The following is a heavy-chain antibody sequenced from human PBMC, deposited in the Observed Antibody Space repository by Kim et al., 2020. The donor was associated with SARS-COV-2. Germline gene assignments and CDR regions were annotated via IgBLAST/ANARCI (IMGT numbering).Heavy chain of an antibody. Sequence: GGSLRLSCAASGFTFSSYSMNWVRQAPGKGLEWVSSISSSSSYIYYADSVKGRFTISRDNAKNSLYLQMNSLRAEDTAVYYCARDFYRGAAAGTYRAFDPWGQGTLVTVSS. V-gene: IGHV3-21*01. CDR1: GFTFSSYS. D-gene: IGHD6-13*01. J-gene: IGHJ5*02. CDR3: ARDFYRGAAAGTYRAFDP. CDR2: ISSSSSYI.